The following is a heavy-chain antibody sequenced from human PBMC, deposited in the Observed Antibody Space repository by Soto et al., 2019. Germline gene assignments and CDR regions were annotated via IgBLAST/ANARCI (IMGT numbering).Heavy chain of an antibody. D-gene: IGHD4-4*01. CDR1: GGSISSSSYY. CDR3: ATNYAYYYYYGMDV. J-gene: IGHJ6*02. V-gene: IGHV4-39*01. CDR2: IYYSGST. Sequence: ETLSLTCTVSGGSISSSSYYWGWIRQPPGKGLEWIGSIYYSGSTYYNPSLKSRVTISVDTSKNQFSLKLSSVTAADTAVYYCATNYAYYYYYGMDVWGQGTTVTVSS.